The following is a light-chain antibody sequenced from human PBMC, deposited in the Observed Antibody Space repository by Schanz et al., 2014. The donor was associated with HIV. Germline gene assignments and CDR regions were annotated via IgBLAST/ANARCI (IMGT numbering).Light chain of an antibody. V-gene: IGKV1-5*03. CDR1: QDIRPR. CDR3: EQYDASPYT. CDR2: KIS. J-gene: IGKJ2*01. Sequence: DIQMTQSPSTLSASVGDTVTIACRTSQDIRPRLAWYQQKPGKAPNLLISKISALGGGVPARFSGRGSGTEFTLTIDTLDSDDFGIYYCEQYDASPYTFGQGTRVE.